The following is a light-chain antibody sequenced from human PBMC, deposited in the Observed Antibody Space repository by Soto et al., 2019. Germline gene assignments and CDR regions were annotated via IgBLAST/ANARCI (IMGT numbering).Light chain of an antibody. CDR2: GAS. V-gene: IGKV3-20*01. CDR1: QSVAYTY. Sequence: EIVLTQSPATLSLSPGERATLSCRASQSVAYTYLAWFQQKPGQAPRLLIYGASNRATGIPDRFSGSGSGTDFTLTISRLEPEDSAVYYCQQYGTSPFTFCPGTKVDIK. CDR3: QQYGTSPFT. J-gene: IGKJ3*01.